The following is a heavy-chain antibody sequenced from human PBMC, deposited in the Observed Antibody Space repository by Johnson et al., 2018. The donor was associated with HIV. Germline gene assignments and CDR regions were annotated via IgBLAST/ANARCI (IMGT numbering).Heavy chain of an antibody. D-gene: IGHD2-2*01. CDR3: ARGLQSMTVVVTRGAFDI. V-gene: IGHV3-53*01. CDR2: IYSGGST. Sequence: VQLVESGGGLIQPGGSLRLSCAASGVTVSTNYMSWVRQAPGKGLEWVSVIYSGGSTYYADSVKGRFTISRDNSKNTLYLQMNSLRVEYTAVYYCARGLQSMTVVVTRGAFDIWGQGTMVTVSS. J-gene: IGHJ3*02. CDR1: GVTVSTNY.